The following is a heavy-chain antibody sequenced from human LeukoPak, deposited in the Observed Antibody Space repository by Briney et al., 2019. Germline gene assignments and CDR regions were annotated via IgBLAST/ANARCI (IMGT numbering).Heavy chain of an antibody. D-gene: IGHD2-15*01. CDR3: ATVLGYCSGGSCPNDAFDI. Sequence: GGSLRLSCAASGFTVSRNYMSWVRQAPGKGLEWVSAISGSGGSTYYADSVKGRFTISRDNSKNTLYLQMNSLRAEDTAVYYCATVLGYCSGGSCPNDAFDIWGQGTMVTVSS. J-gene: IGHJ3*02. CDR2: ISGSGGST. V-gene: IGHV3-23*01. CDR1: GFTVSRNY.